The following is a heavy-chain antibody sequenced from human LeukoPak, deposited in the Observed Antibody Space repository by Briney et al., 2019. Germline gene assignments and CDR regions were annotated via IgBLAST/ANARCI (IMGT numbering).Heavy chain of an antibody. CDR3: AREEHDYVWGSYRYYYYYGIDV. CDR2: ISYDGSNK. V-gene: IGHV3-30-3*01. CDR1: GFTFSSYA. D-gene: IGHD3-16*02. J-gene: IGHJ6*02. Sequence: PGRSLRLSCAASGFTFSSYAMHWVRQAPGKGLEWAAVISYDGSNKYYADSVKGRFTISRDNSKDTLYLQMDSLRAEDTALYYCAREEHDYVWGSYRYYYYYGIDVWGQGTTVTVSS.